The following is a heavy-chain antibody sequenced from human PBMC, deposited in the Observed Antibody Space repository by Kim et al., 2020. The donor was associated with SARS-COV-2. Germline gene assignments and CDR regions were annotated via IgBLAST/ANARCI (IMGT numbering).Heavy chain of an antibody. CDR1: GYTFTGYY. CDR2: INPNSGGT. CDR3: ARGSVVRGVIMSYYYYGMDV. V-gene: IGHV1-2*05. J-gene: IGHJ6*02. D-gene: IGHD3-10*01. Sequence: ASVKVSCKASGYTFTGYYMHWVRQAPGQGLEWMGRINPNSGGTNYAQKFQGRVTMNRGTSISTAYMELSRLRSDDTVVYYCARGSVVRGVIMSYYYYGMDVWGQGTTVTVSS.